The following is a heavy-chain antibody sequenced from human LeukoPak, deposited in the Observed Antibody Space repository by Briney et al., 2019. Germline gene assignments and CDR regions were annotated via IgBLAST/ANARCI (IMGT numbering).Heavy chain of an antibody. CDR3: TRDGEFFDY. D-gene: IGHD3-10*01. Sequence: GSLRLSCAASGFTFSNAWMSWVRQAPGKGLEWVGRIKSKTVGGTTDYAAPVKGRFTISRGDSKNTLYLQMNSLKTEDTAVYYCTRDGEFFDYWGQGTLVTVSS. J-gene: IGHJ4*02. CDR2: IKSKTVGGTT. CDR1: GFTFSNAW. V-gene: IGHV3-15*01.